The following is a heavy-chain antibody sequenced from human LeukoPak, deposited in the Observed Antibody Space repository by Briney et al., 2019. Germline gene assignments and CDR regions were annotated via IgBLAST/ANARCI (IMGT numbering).Heavy chain of an antibody. Sequence: PGGSLRLSCAASRFTFSSYSMNWGRQAPGEGLGWVSSISSSGSYIYYADSVRGPFTISRDNAKDSLYLQMNSLGPEDTAVYYCARDPYSGNYGNYYYYYMDVWGNGTTVTISS. CDR1: RFTFSSYS. D-gene: IGHD1-26*01. J-gene: IGHJ6*03. CDR3: ARDPYSGNYGNYYYYYMDV. CDR2: ISSSGSYI. V-gene: IGHV3-21*01.